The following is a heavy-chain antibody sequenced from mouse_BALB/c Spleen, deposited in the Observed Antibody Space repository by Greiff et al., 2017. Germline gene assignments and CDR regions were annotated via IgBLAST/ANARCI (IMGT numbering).Heavy chain of an antibody. J-gene: IGHJ2*01. CDR3: TRSYYRYYFDY. D-gene: IGHD2-14*01. V-gene: IGHV1-15*01. CDR1: GYTFTDYE. CDR2: IDPETGGT. Sequence: QVQLQQSGAELVRPGASVTLSCKASGYTFTDYEMHWVKQTPVHGLEWIGAIDPETGGTAYNQKFKGKATLTADKSSSTAYMELRSLTSEDSAVYYCTRSYYRYYFDYWGQGTTLTVSS.